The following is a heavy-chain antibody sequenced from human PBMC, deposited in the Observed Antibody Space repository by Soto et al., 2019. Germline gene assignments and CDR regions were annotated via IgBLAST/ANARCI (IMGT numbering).Heavy chain of an antibody. J-gene: IGHJ5*02. D-gene: IGHD5-18*01. Sequence: GPTLVNPTQTLTLTCTFSGFSLSTSGVGVGWIRQPPGKALEWLALIYWDDDKRYSPSLKSRLTITKDTSKNQVVLTMTNMDPVDTATYYCAHRLGVDTAMVLWNWFDPWGQGTLVTVSS. V-gene: IGHV2-5*02. CDR3: AHRLGVDTAMVLWNWFDP. CDR2: IYWDDDK. CDR1: GFSLSTSGVG.